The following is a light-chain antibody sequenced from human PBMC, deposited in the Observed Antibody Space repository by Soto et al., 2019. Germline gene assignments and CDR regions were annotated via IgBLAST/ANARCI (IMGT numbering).Light chain of an antibody. J-gene: IGKJ5*01. V-gene: IGKV3-20*01. CDR1: QSITSSY. CDR3: QQYGSSPIT. Sequence: EIVLTQSPGTLSLSPGERATLSCRASQSITSSYLAWYQQKPGQAPRLLIYGSSSRATGIPDRFSGSGSGTDFTLTISRLEPEDFAVYYCQQYGSSPITFGQGTRLEMK. CDR2: GSS.